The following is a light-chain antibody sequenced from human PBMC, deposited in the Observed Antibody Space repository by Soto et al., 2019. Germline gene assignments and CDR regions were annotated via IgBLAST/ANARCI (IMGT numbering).Light chain of an antibody. V-gene: IGKV4-1*01. J-gene: IGKJ4*01. CDR1: YTSNNKNL. CDR3: QQYHRPTLA. Sequence: YTSNNKNLLAWYQPKXGQPPKXXFYWASTRESGVPDRFSGSGSGTDFTLTISSLQAEDVEVDDCQQYHRPTLAFGGGTKVDIK. CDR2: WAS.